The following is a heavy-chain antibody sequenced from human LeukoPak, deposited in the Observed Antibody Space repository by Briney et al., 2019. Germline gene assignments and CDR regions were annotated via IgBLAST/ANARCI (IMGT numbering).Heavy chain of an antibody. CDR2: INWNGGST. D-gene: IGHD3-22*01. J-gene: IGHJ4*02. Sequence: GGSLRLSCAASGFTFDDYGMSWVRQAPGKGLEWVSGINWNGGSTGYADSVKGRFTISRDNAKNSLYLQMNSLRAEDTALYYCARSRGDYYDSSGYYHFDYWGQGTLVTVSS. CDR1: GFTFDDYG. CDR3: ARSRGDYYDSSGYYHFDY. V-gene: IGHV3-20*04.